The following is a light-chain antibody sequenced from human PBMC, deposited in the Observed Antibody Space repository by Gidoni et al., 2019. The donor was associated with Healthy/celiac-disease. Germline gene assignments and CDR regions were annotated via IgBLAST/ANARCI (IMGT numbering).Light chain of an antibody. J-gene: IGKJ2*01. CDR1: QSVSSSY. CDR2: GAS. Sequence: EIVLTQSPGTLSLSPGERATLSCRASQSVSSSYLAWYQQKPGQAPRLLIYGASSRATGIPDRFSGSGSGTDFTLTSSRLEPEDFAVYYCQRSGTFGQGTKLEIK. CDR3: QRSGT. V-gene: IGKV3-20*01.